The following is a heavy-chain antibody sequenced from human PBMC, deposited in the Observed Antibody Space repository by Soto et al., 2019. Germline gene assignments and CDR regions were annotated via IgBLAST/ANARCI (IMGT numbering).Heavy chain of an antibody. CDR3: ARHASSGWYDGRYYYGMEV. Sequence: PGESLKISCKGSGYSFTSYWISCVRQMPGKGLEWMGRIDPSDSYTNYSPSFQGHVTISADKSISTAYLQWSSLKASDTAMYYCARHASSGWYDGRYYYGMEVSGQGTTVTVSS. D-gene: IGHD6-19*01. CDR2: IDPSDSYT. V-gene: IGHV5-10-1*01. CDR1: GYSFTSYW. J-gene: IGHJ6*02.